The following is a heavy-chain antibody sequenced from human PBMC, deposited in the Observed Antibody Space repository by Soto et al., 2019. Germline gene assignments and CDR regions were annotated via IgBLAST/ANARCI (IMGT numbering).Heavy chain of an antibody. CDR2: ISARGGSS. D-gene: IGHD5-12*01. CDR3: AKGSIEYSASVEN. CDR1: GFSFSSYA. J-gene: IGHJ4*02. V-gene: IGHV3-23*01. Sequence: EVQLLESGGGLVQPGGSLRLSCAASGFSFSSYAMVWVRQAPGKGLEWVSVISARGGSSYFADSVKGRFTISRDNSKNVLSLEMNSLRAEDTDIYFCAKGSIEYSASVENWGQGTLVLVSS.